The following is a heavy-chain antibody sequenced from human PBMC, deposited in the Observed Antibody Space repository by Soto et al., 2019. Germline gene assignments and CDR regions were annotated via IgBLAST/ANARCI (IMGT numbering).Heavy chain of an antibody. Sequence: GGSLRLSCAASGFTFSSYAMHWVRQAPGKGLEWVAVISYDGSNKYYADSVKGRFTISRDNSKNTLYLQMNSLRAEDTAVYYCARDTMVRGASRWFDPWGQGTLVTVSS. CDR2: ISYDGSNK. CDR1: GFTFSSYA. J-gene: IGHJ5*02. D-gene: IGHD3-10*01. V-gene: IGHV3-30-3*01. CDR3: ARDTMVRGASRWFDP.